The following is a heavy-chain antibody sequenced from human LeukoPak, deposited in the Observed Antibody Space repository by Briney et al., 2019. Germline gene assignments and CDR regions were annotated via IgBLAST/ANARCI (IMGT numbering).Heavy chain of an antibody. CDR1: GGSISSSSYY. J-gene: IGHJ3*02. D-gene: IGHD1-26*01. CDR2: IYYSGST. CDR3: ARVWGLRGQGMGAEDAFDI. V-gene: IGHV4-39*07. Sequence: SETLSLTCTVSGGSISSSSYYWGWIRQPPGKGLEWIGSIYYSGSTYYNPSLKSRVTISVDTSKNQFSLKLSSVTAADTAVYYCARVWGLRGQGMGAEDAFDIWGQGTMVTVSS.